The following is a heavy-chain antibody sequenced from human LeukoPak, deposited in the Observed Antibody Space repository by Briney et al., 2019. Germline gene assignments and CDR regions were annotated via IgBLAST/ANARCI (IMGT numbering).Heavy chain of an antibody. CDR3: AKLPYCSSTSCLPHFDY. J-gene: IGHJ4*02. CDR1: GFTFGSYA. CDR2: ISGSGGST. V-gene: IGHV3-23*01. Sequence: GSLRLSCAASGFTFGSYAMSWVRQAPGKGLEWVSAISGSGGSTYYADSVKGRFTISRDNSKNTLYLQMNSLRAEDTAVYYCAKLPYCSSTSCLPHFDYWGQGTLVTVSS. D-gene: IGHD2-2*01.